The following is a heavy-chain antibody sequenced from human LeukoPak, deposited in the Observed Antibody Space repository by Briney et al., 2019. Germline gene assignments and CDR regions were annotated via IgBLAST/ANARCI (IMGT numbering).Heavy chain of an antibody. CDR3: ARGDSSGWYFPIDY. CDR1: GYTFTSYA. CDR2: INAGNGIT. J-gene: IGHJ4*02. D-gene: IGHD6-19*01. V-gene: IGHV1-3*03. Sequence: ASVKVSCKASGYTFTSYAMHWVRQAPGQRLEWMGWINAGNGITKYSQEFQGRVTITRDTSASTAYMELSSLRSEDMAVYYCARGDSSGWYFPIDYWGQGTLVTVSS.